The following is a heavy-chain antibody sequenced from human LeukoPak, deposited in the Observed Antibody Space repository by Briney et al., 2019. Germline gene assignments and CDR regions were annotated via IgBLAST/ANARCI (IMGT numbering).Heavy chain of an antibody. CDR3: AKDESTGGFAPGYFYGMGV. CDR2: ISWNGTTT. D-gene: IGHD3-16*01. J-gene: IGHJ6*02. CDR1: RFRFDDYG. V-gene: IGHV3-9*01. Sequence: GGSLRLSCVVSRFRFDDYGMHWVRQAPGKGLEWVSGISWNGTTTGYADSVKGRFTISRDSAKNSLYLQMDSLRVEDTALYYCAKDESTGGFAPGYFYGMGVWGQGTTVTVSS.